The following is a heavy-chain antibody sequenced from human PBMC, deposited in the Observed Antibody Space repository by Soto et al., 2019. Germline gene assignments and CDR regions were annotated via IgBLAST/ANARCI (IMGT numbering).Heavy chain of an antibody. D-gene: IGHD6-19*01. CDR1: GFTFSNAW. J-gene: IGHJ6*02. CDR3: TTVTCIAVAGCMDV. Sequence: LRLSCAASGFTFSNAWMNWVRQAPGKGLEWVGRIKSKTDGGTTDYAAPVKGRFTISRDDSKNTLYLQMNSLKTEDTAVYYCTTVTCIAVAGCMDVWGQGTTVTVSS. V-gene: IGHV3-15*07. CDR2: IKSKTDGGTT.